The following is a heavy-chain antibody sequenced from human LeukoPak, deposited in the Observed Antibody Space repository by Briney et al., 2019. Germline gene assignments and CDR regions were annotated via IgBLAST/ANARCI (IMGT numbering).Heavy chain of an antibody. V-gene: IGHV1-46*01. Sequence: ASVKVSCKASGYTFTSYGISWVRQAPGQGLEWMGIINPSGGSTSYAQKFQGRVTMTRDTSTSTVYMELSSLRSEDTAVYYCARDLQGVSGYYDYWGQGTLVTVSS. CDR3: ARDLQGVSGYYDY. J-gene: IGHJ4*02. D-gene: IGHD2-8*02. CDR2: INPSGGST. CDR1: GYTFTSYG.